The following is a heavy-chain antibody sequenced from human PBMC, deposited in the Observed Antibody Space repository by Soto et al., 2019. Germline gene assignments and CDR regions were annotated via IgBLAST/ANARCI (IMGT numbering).Heavy chain of an antibody. J-gene: IGHJ6*02. D-gene: IGHD3-16*01. CDR1: GFTFSSYG. CDR3: AKDGDQKWKYVLCGMDV. CDR2: ISYDGSNK. Sequence: PGGSLRLSCAASGFTFSSYGMHWVRQAPGKGLEWVAVISYDGSNKYYADSVKGRFTISRDNSKNTLYLQMNSLRAEDTAVYYRAKDGDQKWKYVLCGMDVWGPGTTVTVSS. V-gene: IGHV3-30*18.